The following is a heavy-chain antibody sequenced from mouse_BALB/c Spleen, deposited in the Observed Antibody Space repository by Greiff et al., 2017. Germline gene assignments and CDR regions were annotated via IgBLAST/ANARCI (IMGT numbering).Heavy chain of an antibody. Sequence: EVKLQESGPGLVKPSQSLSLTCTVTGYSITSDYAWNWIRQFPGNKLEWMGYISYSGSTSYNPSLKSRISITRDTSKNQFFLQLNSVTTEDTATYYCARHLYDGPRDYWGQGTSVTVSS. CDR3: ARHLYDGPRDY. CDR2: ISYSGST. J-gene: IGHJ4*01. D-gene: IGHD2-3*01. V-gene: IGHV3-2*02. CDR1: GYSITSDYA.